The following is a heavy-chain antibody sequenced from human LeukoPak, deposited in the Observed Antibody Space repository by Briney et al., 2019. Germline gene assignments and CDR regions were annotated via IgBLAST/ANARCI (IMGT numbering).Heavy chain of an antibody. D-gene: IGHD5-18*01. CDR1: GFTFSDYY. CDR2: ISSSGNTI. Sequence: GGPLRLSCAASGFTFSDYYMSWIRQAPGKGLEWVSYISSSGNTIYYADSVKGRFTISRDNAKNSLYLQVNSLRAEDTAVYYCARCGYSYGYGYFDYWGQGTLVTVSS. V-gene: IGHV3-11*04. J-gene: IGHJ4*02. CDR3: ARCGYSYGYGYFDY.